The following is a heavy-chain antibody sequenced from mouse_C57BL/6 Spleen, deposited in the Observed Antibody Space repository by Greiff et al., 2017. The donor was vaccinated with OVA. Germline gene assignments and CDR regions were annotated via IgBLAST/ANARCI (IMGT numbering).Heavy chain of an antibody. J-gene: IGHJ2*01. CDR2: IHPNSGST. Sequence: QVQLQQPGAELVKPGASVKLSCKASGYTFTSYWMHWVKQRPGQGLEWIGMIHPNSGSTNYNEKFKSKATLTVDKSSSTAYMQLSSLTSEDSSVYYCAREAFYYLDYWGQGTTLTVSS. CDR1: GYTFTSYW. CDR3: AREAFYYLDY. D-gene: IGHD2-1*01. V-gene: IGHV1-64*01.